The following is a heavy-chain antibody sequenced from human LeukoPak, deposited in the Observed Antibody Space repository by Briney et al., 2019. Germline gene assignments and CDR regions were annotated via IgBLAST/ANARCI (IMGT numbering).Heavy chain of an antibody. J-gene: IGHJ4*02. D-gene: IGHD7-27*01. V-gene: IGHV3-23*01. CDR1: GFTFSSYA. CDR2: IPGSGGNP. Sequence: SGGSLRLSCVASGFTFSSYAMSWVRQAPGKGLEWVSTIPGSGGNPFYADPVKGRFAVSRDNSKNTLYLQMNSLRAEDTAVYYCAKTGQFDYWGQGTLVTVSS. CDR3: AKTGQFDY.